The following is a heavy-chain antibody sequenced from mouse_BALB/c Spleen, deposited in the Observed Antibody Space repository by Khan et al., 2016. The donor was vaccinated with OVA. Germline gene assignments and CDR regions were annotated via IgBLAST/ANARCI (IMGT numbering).Heavy chain of an antibody. V-gene: IGHV3-2*02. CDR1: GYSITSGYG. J-gene: IGHJ2*01. D-gene: IGHD1-2*01. CDR2: ISYSGST. Sequence: EVQLQESGPGLVKPSQSLSLTCTVTGYSITSGYGWNWIRQFPGNKLEWIGYISYSGSTNYNPSLKSRISITRDTSKNQFFLQLNSVTTDDTATYYWAITASIKYWGKGTTLTVSS. CDR3: AITASIKY.